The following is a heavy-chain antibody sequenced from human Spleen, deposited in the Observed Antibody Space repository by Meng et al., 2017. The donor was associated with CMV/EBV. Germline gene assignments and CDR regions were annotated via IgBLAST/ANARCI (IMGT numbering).Heavy chain of an antibody. V-gene: IGHV3-21*04. CDR3: ARDRFGLFDY. D-gene: IGHD3-10*01. Sequence: GESLKISCAASEFTFSNYIMNWVRQAPGKGLEWVSSISSRSTYISYADSVKGRFTVSRDNAKNSLYLQMNGLSPEDTAVYFCARDRFGLFDYWGQGSMVTISS. J-gene: IGHJ4*02. CDR1: EFTFSNYI. CDR2: ISSRSTYI.